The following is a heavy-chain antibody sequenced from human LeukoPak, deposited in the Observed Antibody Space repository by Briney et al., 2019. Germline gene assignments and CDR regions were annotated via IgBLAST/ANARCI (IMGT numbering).Heavy chain of an antibody. CDR1: GYTFTSHW. CDR2: IYPDDSDT. J-gene: IGHJ4*02. CDR3: ARTDIVTTIMDY. Sequence: GESLKISCKGSGYTFTSHWIVWVRQMPGTGLEWMGIIYPDDSDTRYTPSFQGQVTISVDKSISTAYLQWDSLKASDTAMYYCARTDIVTTIMDYWGQGTLVTVSS. V-gene: IGHV5-51*01. D-gene: IGHD5-12*01.